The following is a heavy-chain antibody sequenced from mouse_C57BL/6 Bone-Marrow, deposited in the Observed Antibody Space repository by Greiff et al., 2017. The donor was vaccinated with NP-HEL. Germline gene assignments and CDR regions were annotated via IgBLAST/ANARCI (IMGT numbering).Heavy chain of an antibody. CDR1: GYTFTSYG. D-gene: IGHD2-1*01. V-gene: IGHV1-81*01. J-gene: IGHJ1*03. CDR3: ARRGNYDWYFDV. CDR2: IYPRSGNT. Sequence: VKLQESGAELARPGASVKLSCKASGYTFTSYGISWVKQRTGQGLEWIGEIYPRSGNTYYNEKFKGKATLTADKSSSTAYMELRSLTSEDSAVYFCARRGNYDWYFDVWGTGTTVTVSS.